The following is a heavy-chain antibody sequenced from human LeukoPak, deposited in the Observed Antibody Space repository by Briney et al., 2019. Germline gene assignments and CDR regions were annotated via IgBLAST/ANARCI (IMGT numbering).Heavy chain of an antibody. D-gene: IGHD3-22*01. Sequence: GGSLRLSCAASGFTFSSYSMNWVRQAPGKGLEWVSSISSSSSYIYYANSVKGRFTISRDNAKNSLYLQMNSLRAEDTAVYYCAREYYDSSAFPTFDIWGQGTMVTVSS. CDR1: GFTFSSYS. J-gene: IGHJ3*02. V-gene: IGHV3-21*01. CDR3: AREYYDSSAFPTFDI. CDR2: ISSSSSYI.